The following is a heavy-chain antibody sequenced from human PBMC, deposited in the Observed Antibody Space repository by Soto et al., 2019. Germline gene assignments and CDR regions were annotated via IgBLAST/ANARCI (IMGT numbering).Heavy chain of an antibody. D-gene: IGHD2-15*01. CDR2: IIPIFGTA. V-gene: IGHV1-69*01. CDR1: GGTFSSYA. Sequence: QVLLVQSGAEVKKPGSSVKVSCKASGGTFSSYAISWVRQAPGQGLEWMGGIIPIFGTANYAQKFQGRVTITADESTSTAYMELSSLRSEDTAVYYCARDRTLYWSGGSCYSLYYSYYGMDVWGQGTTVTVSS. CDR3: ARDRTLYWSGGSCYSLYYSYYGMDV. J-gene: IGHJ6*02.